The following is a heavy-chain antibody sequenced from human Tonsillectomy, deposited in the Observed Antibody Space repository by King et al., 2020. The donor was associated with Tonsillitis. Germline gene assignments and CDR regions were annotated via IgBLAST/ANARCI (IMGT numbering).Heavy chain of an antibody. Sequence: VQLQESGPGLVKPSETLSLTCNVSGDSISSYYWSWIRQPPGKGLEWIGYIYYSGSTNYNPSLKSRVTISVDTSKNSFSLKLSSVTAADTAVYYFARRDYDISGYRFDYWGQGTLVTVSS. J-gene: IGHJ4*02. CDR1: GDSISSYY. CDR3: ARRDYDISGYRFDY. D-gene: IGHD3-9*01. V-gene: IGHV4-59*01. CDR2: IYYSGST.